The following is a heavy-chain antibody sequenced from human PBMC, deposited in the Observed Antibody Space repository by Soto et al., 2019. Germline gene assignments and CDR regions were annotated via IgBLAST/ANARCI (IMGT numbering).Heavy chain of an antibody. V-gene: IGHV4-4*02. Sequence: QVQLQESGPGLVKPSGTLSLTCAVSGGSISSSNWWSWVRQPPGKGLEWIGEIYHSGSTNYNPSLKRRVTISVDKSKNQFSLKLSSVTAADTAVYYCARIGYSYGYLYGMDVWGQGTTVTVSS. J-gene: IGHJ6*02. D-gene: IGHD5-18*01. CDR3: ARIGYSYGYLYGMDV. CDR1: GGSISSSNW. CDR2: IYHSGST.